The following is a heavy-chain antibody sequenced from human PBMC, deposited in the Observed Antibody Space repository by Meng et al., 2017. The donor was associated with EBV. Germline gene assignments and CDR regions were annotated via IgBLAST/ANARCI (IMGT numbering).Heavy chain of an antibody. Sequence: QFQLVQSGAEVKKPGASVKVSCKASGYTFSSFGISWVRQAPGQGPEWMGWISAYNGDTKYAQKFQGRVTVTTDTSTSTAYMELRSLRRDDTAVYYCARGMRNFNFWGQGTLVTVSS. CDR3: ARGMRNFNF. CDR1: GYTFSSFG. CDR2: ISAYNGDT. V-gene: IGHV1-18*01. J-gene: IGHJ4*02.